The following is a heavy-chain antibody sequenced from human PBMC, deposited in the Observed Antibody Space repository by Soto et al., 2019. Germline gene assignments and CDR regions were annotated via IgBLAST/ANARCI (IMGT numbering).Heavy chain of an antibody. CDR1: GFTFSDYY. V-gene: IGHV3-11*05. J-gene: IGHJ6*02. D-gene: IGHD2-8*01. Sequence: GGSLRLSCAASGFTFSDYYMSWIRQAPGKGLGWVSYISSSSSYTNYADSVKGRFTISRDNAKNSLYLQMNSLRAEDTALYYCARENGGLLRWNYYYGMDVWGQGTTVTVSS. CDR2: ISSSSSYT. CDR3: ARENGGLLRWNYYYGMDV.